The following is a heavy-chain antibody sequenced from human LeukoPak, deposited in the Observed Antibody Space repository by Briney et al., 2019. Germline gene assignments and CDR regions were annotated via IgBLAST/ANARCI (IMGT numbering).Heavy chain of an antibody. Sequence: GSSVKVSCKASGGTFISYAISWVRQAPGQGLEWMGGIIPIFGTANYAQKFQGRVTMTRSASINTAYMELTNLRSEDTAVYYCARAPRSWGFDYWGQGTLVTVSS. V-gene: IGHV1-69*05. J-gene: IGHJ4*02. CDR1: GGTFISYA. D-gene: IGHD7-27*01. CDR2: IIPIFGTA. CDR3: ARAPRSWGFDY.